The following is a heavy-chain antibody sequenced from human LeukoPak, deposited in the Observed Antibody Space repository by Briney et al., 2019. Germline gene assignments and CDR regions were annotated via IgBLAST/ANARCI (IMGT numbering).Heavy chain of an antibody. J-gene: IGHJ4*02. V-gene: IGHV4-34*01. CDR2: INHSGST. CDR3: ARGRVTMVRGVIFDY. D-gene: IGHD3-10*01. Sequence: SETLSLTCAVYGGSFSGYYWSWIRQPPGKGLEWIGEINHSGSTNYNPSLKSRVTISVDTSKNQFSLKLSSVTAADTAVYYCARGRVTMVRGVIFDYWGQGTLVTVFS. CDR1: GGSFSGYY.